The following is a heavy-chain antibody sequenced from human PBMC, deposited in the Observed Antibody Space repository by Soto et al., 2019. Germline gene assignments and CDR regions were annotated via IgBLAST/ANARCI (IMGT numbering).Heavy chain of an antibody. D-gene: IGHD3-3*01. CDR3: ARDIWGGPDV. Sequence: VQLVESGGGLVQPGGSLRLSCAASGFTFSSYWMQWVRQTPGKGLVWVGRITNDGKSAYYADSVKGRFTISRDNAKNTLYLQMNGLRDDDTSVFYCARDIWGGPDVGCKGTTVSVTS. V-gene: IGHV3-74*01. CDR1: GFTFSSYW. J-gene: IGHJ6*04. CDR2: ITNDGKSA.